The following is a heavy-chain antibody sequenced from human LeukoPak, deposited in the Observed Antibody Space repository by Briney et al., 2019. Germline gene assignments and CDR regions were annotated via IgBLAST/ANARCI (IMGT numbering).Heavy chain of an antibody. Sequence: SETLSLTCTVSGGSISSNYWSWIRQPPGKGLEWIGNIYYSGTTNYNPSLKSRVTISVDTSKNQFSLKLSSVTAADTAVYYCARDPAVDFWSDNASDYWGHGTLVTVSS. J-gene: IGHJ4*01. CDR1: GGSISSNY. D-gene: IGHD3-3*01. CDR3: ARDPAVDFWSDNASDY. V-gene: IGHV4-59*01. CDR2: IYYSGTT.